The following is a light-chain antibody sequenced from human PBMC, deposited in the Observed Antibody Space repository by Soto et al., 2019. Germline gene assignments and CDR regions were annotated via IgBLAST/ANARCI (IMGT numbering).Light chain of an antibody. V-gene: IGLV2-14*01. CDR3: ISYTSSGTLMV. Sequence: QSALTQPASVSGSPGQSITISCTGTSSDVGGYNYVSWYQQHPGKAPKLMIYDVSNRPSGVSNRFSGSKSGNTASLTISGLQAADEAHYYCISYTSSGTLMVFGGGTKLTVL. CDR2: DVS. J-gene: IGLJ2*01. CDR1: SSDVGGYNY.